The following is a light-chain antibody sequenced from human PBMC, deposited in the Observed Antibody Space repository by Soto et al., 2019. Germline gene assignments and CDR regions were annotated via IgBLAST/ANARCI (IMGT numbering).Light chain of an antibody. J-gene: IGKJ4*01. CDR3: QQRSDWPPFT. V-gene: IGKV3-11*01. Sequence: EIVLTQSAATLSLSPGERATLSCRASQNVRRYSAWYQQKPGQAPRLLIYDASNRATGIPARFSGSGSGTDFTLTISTLEPEDFAVYFCQQRSDWPPFTFGGGTKVEI. CDR1: QNVRRY. CDR2: DAS.